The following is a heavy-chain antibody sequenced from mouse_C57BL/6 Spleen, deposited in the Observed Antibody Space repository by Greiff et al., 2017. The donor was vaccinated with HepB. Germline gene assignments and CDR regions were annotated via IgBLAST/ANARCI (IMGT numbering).Heavy chain of an antibody. D-gene: IGHD2-14*01. CDR1: GYTFTSYW. J-gene: IGHJ4*01. Sequence: QVQLQQPGAELVKPGASVKMSCKASGYTFTSYWLTWVKQRPGQGLEWIGDIYPGSGSTNYNEKFKSKATLTVDTSSSTAYMQLSSLTSEDSAVYYCAREGRRGRAMDYWGQGTSVTVSS. CDR2: IYPGSGST. V-gene: IGHV1-55*01. CDR3: AREGRRGRAMDY.